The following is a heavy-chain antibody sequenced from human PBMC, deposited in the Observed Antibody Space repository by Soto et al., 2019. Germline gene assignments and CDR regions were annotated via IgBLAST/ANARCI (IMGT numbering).Heavy chain of an antibody. CDR3: ARAGLQCRSSSCSGMFGMDV. D-gene: IGHD2-2*01. CDR1: GYSFTGYY. V-gene: IGHV1-2*04. Sequence: GXAVKVSSKASGYSFTGYYMHWVRQTPGQGLEWMGWINPNSGGTNYAQKFQGWVTMTRDTSISTAYMELSRLRSDDTALYYCARAGLQCRSSSCSGMFGMDVWGQGTTVTVSS. J-gene: IGHJ6*02. CDR2: INPNSGGT.